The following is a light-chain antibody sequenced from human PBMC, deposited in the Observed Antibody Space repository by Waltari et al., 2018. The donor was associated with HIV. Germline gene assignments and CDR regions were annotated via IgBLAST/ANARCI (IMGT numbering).Light chain of an antibody. CDR3: QQYNNWQGT. CDR1: QSVSSN. J-gene: IGKJ2*02. CDR2: DAS. Sequence: IVMTQSPATLSLSPGERASLSCRASQSVSSNLACYQQKIGQAPRLLIYDASTRATGIPVSFSGSGSGTEFTLTISSLQSEDFAVYYCQQYNNWQGTFGQGTKLEIK. V-gene: IGKV3-15*01.